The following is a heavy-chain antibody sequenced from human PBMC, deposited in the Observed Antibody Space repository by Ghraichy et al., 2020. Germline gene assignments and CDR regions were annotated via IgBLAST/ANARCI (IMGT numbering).Heavy chain of an antibody. Sequence: ETLSLTCSVSGASISSYFWSWIRQAPGKGLEWIGYIFYNGSTSYNPSLKSRVSISLDTSKIRFALKLRSVTAADTAIYYCARDVGFCFGGIWKYFGMDVWGQGTTVTVSS. J-gene: IGHJ6*02. CDR1: GASISSYF. CDR3: ARDVGFCFGGIWKYFGMDV. D-gene: IGHD2-15*01. V-gene: IGHV4-59*01. CDR2: IFYNGST.